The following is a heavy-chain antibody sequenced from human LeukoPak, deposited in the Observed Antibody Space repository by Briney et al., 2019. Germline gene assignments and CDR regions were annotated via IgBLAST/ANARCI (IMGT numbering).Heavy chain of an antibody. D-gene: IGHD3-22*01. J-gene: IGHJ4*02. Sequence: GGSLRLSCAAFGFTFSGSAMHWVRQASGKGLEWVGRIRSKANSYATAYAASVKGRFTISRDDSMNTAYLQMNSLKTEDTAVYYCTSYYDSSGYYYVHDDYWGQGTLVTVSS. CDR3: TSYYDSSGYYYVHDDY. CDR1: GFTFSGSA. CDR2: IRSKANSYAT. V-gene: IGHV3-73*01.